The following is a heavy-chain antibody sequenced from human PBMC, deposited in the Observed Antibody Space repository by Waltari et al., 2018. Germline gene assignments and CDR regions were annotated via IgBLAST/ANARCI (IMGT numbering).Heavy chain of an antibody. CDR3: ARDRKQPQPVDAFDI. V-gene: IGHV4-39*07. D-gene: IGHD6-13*01. CDR1: GGAISSSSYY. Sequence: QLQLQESGPGLVKPSETLSLTCTVSGGAISSSSYYWGWIRQPPGKGLEWIGSIYYSGSTYYNPSLKSRVTISVDTSKNQFSLKLSSVTAADTAVYYCARDRKQPQPVDAFDIWGQGTMVTVSS. J-gene: IGHJ3*02. CDR2: IYYSGST.